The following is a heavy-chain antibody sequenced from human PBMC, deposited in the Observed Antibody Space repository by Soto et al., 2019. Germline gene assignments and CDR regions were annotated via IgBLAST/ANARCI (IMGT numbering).Heavy chain of an antibody. CDR3: ARVRGYDPAWFDP. CDR1: GGSISSGGYS. V-gene: IGHV4-30-2*01. J-gene: IGHJ5*02. Sequence: QLQLQESGSGLVKPSQTLSLTCAVSGGSISSGGYSWSWIRQPPGKGLEWIGYIYHSGSTYYNPSLKSRVTTSVDRSKNQSSLKLSSVTAADTAVYYGARVRGYDPAWFDPWGQGTLVTVSS. CDR2: IYHSGST. D-gene: IGHD5-12*01.